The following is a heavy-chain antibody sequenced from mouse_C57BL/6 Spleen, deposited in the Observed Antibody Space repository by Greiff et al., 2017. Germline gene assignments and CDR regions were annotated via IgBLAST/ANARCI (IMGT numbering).Heavy chain of an antibody. J-gene: IGHJ2*01. CDR1: GYTFTSYW. CDR3: TRNYYGSSFPFFDY. V-gene: IGHV1-5*01. D-gene: IGHD1-1*01. CDR2: IYPGNSDT. Sequence: VQLQQSGTVLARPGASVKMSCKTSGYTFTSYWMHWVKQRPGQGLEWIGAIYPGNSDTSYNQKFKGKAKLTAVTSASTAYMELSSLTNEDSAVYYCTRNYYGSSFPFFDYWGQGTTLTVSS.